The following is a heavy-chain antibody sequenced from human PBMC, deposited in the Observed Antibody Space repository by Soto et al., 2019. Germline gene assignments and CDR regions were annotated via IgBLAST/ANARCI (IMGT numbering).Heavy chain of an antibody. Sequence: PGGSLRLSCAASGFTFSDYYMSWIRQAPGKGLEWVSYISSSGSTIYYADSVKGRFTISRDNAKNSLYLQMNSLRAEDTAVYYWARDYGDYVRYYYYYYMDVWGKGTTVTVSS. J-gene: IGHJ6*03. D-gene: IGHD4-17*01. V-gene: IGHV3-11*01. CDR3: ARDYGDYVRYYYYYYMDV. CDR1: GFTFSDYY. CDR2: ISSSGSTI.